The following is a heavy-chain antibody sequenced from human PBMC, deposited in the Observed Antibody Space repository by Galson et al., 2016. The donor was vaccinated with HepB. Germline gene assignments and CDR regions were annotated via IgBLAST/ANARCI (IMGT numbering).Heavy chain of an antibody. CDR2: ISYDGSNK. Sequence: SLRLSCAASGFTFSSYGMHWVRQAPGKGLKWVAVISYDGSNKYYAGSVKGRFTISRDNSKNTLYLQMNSLRAEDTAVYYCAKDIRSYGLFGRFDYWGQGTLVTVSS. D-gene: IGHD5-18*01. CDR3: AKDIRSYGLFGRFDY. J-gene: IGHJ4*02. CDR1: GFTFSSYG. V-gene: IGHV3-30*18.